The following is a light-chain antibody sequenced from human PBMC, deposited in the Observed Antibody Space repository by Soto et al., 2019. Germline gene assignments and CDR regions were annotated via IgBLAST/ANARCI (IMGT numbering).Light chain of an antibody. CDR1: QSISSY. Sequence: DIPMTQSPSSLSAPVGDRVTITCRASQSISSYLNWYQQKPGKAPKLLIYAASSLQSGVPSRFSGRGSGTDFTLTISSLQPEDFATYYCQQSYSTPLFIFGPGTKVDIK. J-gene: IGKJ3*01. V-gene: IGKV1-39*01. CDR2: AAS. CDR3: QQSYSTPLFI.